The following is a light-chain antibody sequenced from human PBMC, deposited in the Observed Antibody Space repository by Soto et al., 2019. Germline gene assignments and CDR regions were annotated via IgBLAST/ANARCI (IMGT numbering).Light chain of an antibody. CDR3: QQYGSSPWT. CDR1: QTIRSNY. V-gene: IGKV3-20*01. CDR2: GAS. J-gene: IGKJ1*01. Sequence: EIVLTQSPGTLSLSPGERATLSCRASQTIRSNYLAWYRQTPGQAPRLLIYGASNRATGIADRFSGSGSGTDFTLIISRLGPEDFALYYCQQYGSSPWTFGQGTKVEIK.